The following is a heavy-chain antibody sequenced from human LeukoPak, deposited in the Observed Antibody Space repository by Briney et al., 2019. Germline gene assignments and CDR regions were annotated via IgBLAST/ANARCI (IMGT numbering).Heavy chain of an antibody. J-gene: IGHJ4*02. D-gene: IGHD6-19*01. CDR1: GFTFSSHD. CDR2: IGTAGNT. Sequence: GGSLRLSCAASGFTFSSHDMHWVRHPTGKGLEWVSVIGTAGNTYYADSVKGRFTISRENAKNSLYPQMDNLRAEDTAVYYCARSKSYSSGWTDFDCWGQGALVTVSS. CDR3: ARSKSYSSGWTDFDC. V-gene: IGHV3-13*01.